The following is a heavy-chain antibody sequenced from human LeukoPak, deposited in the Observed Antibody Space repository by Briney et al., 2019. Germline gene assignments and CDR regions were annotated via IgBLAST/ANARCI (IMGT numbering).Heavy chain of an antibody. CDR2: ISYDGSTK. V-gene: IGHV3-30-3*01. J-gene: IGHJ3*01. CDR1: GFTFSTYS. D-gene: IGHD3-10*01. Sequence: GGSLRLSCAASGFTFSTYSIHWFRQAPGKGPEGGAVISYDGSTKVYTDSVMGRFTISRDNSKSTVSLQMHRLTTEDTAVYFCARDRESYGSGSPNVWGQGTMVSVSS. CDR3: ARDRESYGSGSPNV.